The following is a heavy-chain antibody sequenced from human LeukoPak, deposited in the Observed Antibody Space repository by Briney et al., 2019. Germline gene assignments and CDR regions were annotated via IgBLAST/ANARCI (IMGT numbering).Heavy chain of an antibody. D-gene: IGHD2-8*01. J-gene: IGHJ2*01. CDR2: IYTSGST. CDR1: GGSISSGSYY. V-gene: IGHV4-61*02. CDR3: ARDHQDCTNGVCYISDYWYFDL. Sequence: PSETLSLTCTVSGGSISSGSYYWSWIRQPAGKGLEWIGRIYTSGSTNYNPSLKSRVTISVDTSKNQFSLKLSSVTAADTAVYYCARDHQDCTNGVCYISDYWYFDLWGRGTLVTVSS.